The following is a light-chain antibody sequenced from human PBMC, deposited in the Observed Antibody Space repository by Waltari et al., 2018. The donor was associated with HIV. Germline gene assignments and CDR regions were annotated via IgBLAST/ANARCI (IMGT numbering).Light chain of an antibody. CDR1: SSDVGGYNS. CDR3: SSYTSSSTPYVV. V-gene: IGLV2-14*01. Sequence: QSALTQPASVSGSPGQLITISCTGTSSDVGGYNSVSWSQQHPGKAPKLMIYEVSNRPSGVSNRFSGSKSGNTASLTISGLQAEDEADYYCSSYTSSSTPYVVFGGGTKLTVL. CDR2: EVS. J-gene: IGLJ2*01.